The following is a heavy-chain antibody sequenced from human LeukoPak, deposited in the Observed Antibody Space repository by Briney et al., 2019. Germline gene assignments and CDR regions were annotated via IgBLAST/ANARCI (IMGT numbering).Heavy chain of an antibody. CDR3: ATDPTLLWFGFGDY. CDR2: FDPEDGET. J-gene: IGHJ4*02. V-gene: IGHV1-24*01. D-gene: IGHD3-10*01. Sequence: ASVKVSCKVSGYTLTELSMHWVRQAPGKGLEWMGGFDPEDGETIYAQKFQGRVSMTEDTSTDTAYMQLSSLRSEDTAVYYCATDPTLLWFGFGDYWGQGTLVTVSS. CDR1: GYTLTELS.